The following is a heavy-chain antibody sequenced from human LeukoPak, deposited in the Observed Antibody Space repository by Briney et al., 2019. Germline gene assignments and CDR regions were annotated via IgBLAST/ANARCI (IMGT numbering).Heavy chain of an antibody. Sequence: GGSLRLSCAASGFTFSNHWMHWVRQVPGKGLVWVSRIDGNGNNKNYADSVKGRFSISRDNAKSTLYLQMNSLRAEDTAVYYCARGPGSSGGAYVGDYWGHGTLVTVSS. J-gene: IGHJ4*01. CDR1: GFTFSNHW. CDR2: IDGNGNNK. CDR3: ARGPGSSGGAYVGDY. D-gene: IGHD3-22*01. V-gene: IGHV3-74*01.